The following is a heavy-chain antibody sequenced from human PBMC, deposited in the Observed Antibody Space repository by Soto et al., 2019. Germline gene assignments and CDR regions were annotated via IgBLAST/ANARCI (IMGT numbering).Heavy chain of an antibody. J-gene: IGHJ5*02. V-gene: IGHV4-39*01. D-gene: IGHD3-22*01. CDR1: GGSISSSSYY. Sequence: SATLSLTCTVSGGSISSSSYYWGWIRQPPGKGLEWIGSIYYSGSTYYNPSLKSRVTISVDTSKNQFSLKLSSVTAAETALYYCAREGGTMIVVVITPGGWFDPWGQGTLVT. CDR3: AREGGTMIVVVITPGGWFDP. CDR2: IYYSGST.